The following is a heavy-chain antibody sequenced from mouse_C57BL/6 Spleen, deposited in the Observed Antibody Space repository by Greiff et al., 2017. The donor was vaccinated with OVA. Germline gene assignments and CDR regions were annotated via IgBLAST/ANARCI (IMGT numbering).Heavy chain of an antibody. J-gene: IGHJ1*03. CDR3: ARKSGTSRYFDV. CDR2: IWWDDDK. CDR1: GFSLSTFGMG. Sequence: QVQLKESGPGILQPSQTLSLTCSFSGFSLSTFGMGVGWIRQPSGKGLEWLAHIWWDDDKYYNPALKSRLLTSKDTSKNQVFLKITNVDTADTATYYCARKSGTSRYFDVWGTGTTVTVSS. V-gene: IGHV8-8*01. D-gene: IGHD4-1*01.